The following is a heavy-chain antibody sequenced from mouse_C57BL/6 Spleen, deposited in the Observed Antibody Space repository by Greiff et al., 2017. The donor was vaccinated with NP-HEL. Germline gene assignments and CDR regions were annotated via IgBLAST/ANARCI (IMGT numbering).Heavy chain of an antibody. CDR3: VSDGYSNWDVGYYYAMDY. J-gene: IGHJ4*01. CDR2: IRSKSSNYAT. V-gene: IGHV10-3*01. D-gene: IGHD4-1*02. CDR1: GFTFNTYA. Sequence: EVHLVESGGGLVQPKGSLKLSCAASGFTFNTYAMHWVRQAPGKGLEWVARIRSKSSNYATYYADSVKDRFTISRDDSQSMLYLQMNNLKTEDTAMYYCVSDGYSNWDVGYYYAMDYWGQGTSVTVSS.